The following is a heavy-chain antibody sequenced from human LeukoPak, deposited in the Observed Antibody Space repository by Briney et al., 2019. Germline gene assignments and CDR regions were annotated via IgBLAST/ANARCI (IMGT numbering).Heavy chain of an antibody. J-gene: IGHJ5*02. CDR3: ARLLVVVTPLGTYNWFDP. Sequence: ASVKVSCKASGGTFSSYAISWVRQAPGQGLKWMGGIIPIFGTANYAQKFQGRVTITADESTSTAYMELSSLRSDDTAVYYCARLLVVVTPLGTYNWFDPWGQGTLVTVSS. V-gene: IGHV1-69*13. CDR2: IIPIFGTA. D-gene: IGHD2-21*02. CDR1: GGTFSSYA.